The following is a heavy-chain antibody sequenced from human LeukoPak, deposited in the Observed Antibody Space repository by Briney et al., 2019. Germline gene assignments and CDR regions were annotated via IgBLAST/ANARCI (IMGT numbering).Heavy chain of an antibody. D-gene: IGHD3-22*01. CDR1: GFTFSNAW. Sequence: GSLRLSCAASGFTFSNAWMNWVRQAPGKGLEWVGRIKSKTDGGTTDYAAPVKGRFTISRDDSKNTLYLQMNSLKTEDTAVYYCTTQSYYYDSSGYQFSFDYWGQGTLVTVSS. CDR3: TTQSYYYDSSGYQFSFDY. CDR2: IKSKTDGGTT. V-gene: IGHV3-15*07. J-gene: IGHJ4*02.